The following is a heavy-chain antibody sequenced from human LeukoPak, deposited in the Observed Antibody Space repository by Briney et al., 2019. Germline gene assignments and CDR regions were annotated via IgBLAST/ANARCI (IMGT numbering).Heavy chain of an antibody. CDR2: ISGGGDST. Sequence: PGGSLRLSCAASGFPFNYYAMTWVRQAPGMGLEWVSAISGGGDSTYYADSVKGRFTISRDNSKNTLYLQMNSLRAEDTAVYYCAKDPITMIRGVNNDIDYWGQGTLVTVSS. J-gene: IGHJ4*02. D-gene: IGHD3-10*01. V-gene: IGHV3-23*01. CDR1: GFPFNYYA. CDR3: AKDPITMIRGVNNDIDY.